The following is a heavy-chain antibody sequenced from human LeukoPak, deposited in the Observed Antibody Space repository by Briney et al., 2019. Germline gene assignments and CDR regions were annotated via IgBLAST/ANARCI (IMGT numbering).Heavy chain of an antibody. V-gene: IGHV3-7*01. J-gene: IGHJ4*02. CDR2: IKQDGSEK. Sequence: GGSLRLSCAASGFTFSSYWMSWVRQAPGKGLEWVANIKQDGSEKYYVDSVKGRFTISRDNTKSTLYLQMNSLRVEDTAVYYCTRSLYSGTNSDYWGRGTLVTVSS. D-gene: IGHD1-26*01. CDR1: GFTFSSYW. CDR3: TRSLYSGTNSDY.